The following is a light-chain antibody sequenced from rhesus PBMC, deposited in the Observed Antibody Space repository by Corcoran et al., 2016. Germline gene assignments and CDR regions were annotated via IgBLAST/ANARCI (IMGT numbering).Light chain of an antibody. CDR1: QGINKE. J-gene: IGKJ2*01. V-gene: IGKV1-94*01. CDR2: DAS. CDR3: IQDYTTPYS. Sequence: DIQMTQSPSSLSESVGDRVTVTCRASQGINKELSWYQQKPVKAPTLLLYDASSLQTGVSSRFSVNGSGNDYSLTISSLQPEDVATYYCIQDYTTPYSCGQGTKVEIK.